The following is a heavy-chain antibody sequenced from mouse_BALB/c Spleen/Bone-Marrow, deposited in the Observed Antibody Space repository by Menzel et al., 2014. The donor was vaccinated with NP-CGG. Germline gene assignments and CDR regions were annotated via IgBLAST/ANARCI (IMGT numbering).Heavy chain of an antibody. Sequence: QVQLKESGPGLVAPSQSLSITCTVSEFSLSSYGVHWVRQPPGKGLEWLGAIWAGGSINYNSALMSRLSISKDNSKSQVFFKMKSLQNDDTAMYYCAREGRGSYGSSGYAMDYWGQGTSVTVSS. V-gene: IGHV2-9*02. CDR1: EFSLSSYG. CDR3: AREGRGSYGSSGYAMDY. J-gene: IGHJ4*01. CDR2: IWAGGSI. D-gene: IGHD1-1*01.